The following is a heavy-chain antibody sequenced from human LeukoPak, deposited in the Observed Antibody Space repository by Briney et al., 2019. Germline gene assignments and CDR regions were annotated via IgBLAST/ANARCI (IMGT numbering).Heavy chain of an antibody. CDR1: GFTFSSYI. V-gene: IGHV3-23*01. CDR3: AREDGFGDFDY. CDR2: ISNSDGRT. J-gene: IGHJ4*02. D-gene: IGHD3-10*01. Sequence: GGSLRLSCAASGFTFSSYIVTWVRQTPGKGLEWVSSISNSDGRTFYADSVKGRFTISRDNSKNTLYLQMNSLRAEDTAVYYCAREDGFGDFDYWGQGTLVTVSS.